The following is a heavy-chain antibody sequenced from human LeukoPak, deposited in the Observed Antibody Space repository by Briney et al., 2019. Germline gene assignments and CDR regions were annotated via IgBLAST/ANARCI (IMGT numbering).Heavy chain of an antibody. V-gene: IGHV3-23*01. D-gene: IGHD6-19*01. CDR3: AKEFLAVAGTRGPLDY. Sequence: GGSLRLSCAASGFTFSSYGMSWVRQAPGKGLEWVSAISGSGGSTYYADSVKGRFTISRDNSKNTLYLQMNSLRAEDTAVYYCAKEFLAVAGTRGPLDYWGQGTLVTVSS. J-gene: IGHJ4*02. CDR2: ISGSGGST. CDR1: GFTFSSYG.